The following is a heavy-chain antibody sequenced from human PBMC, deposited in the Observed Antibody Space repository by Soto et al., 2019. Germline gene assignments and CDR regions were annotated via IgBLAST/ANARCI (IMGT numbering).Heavy chain of an antibody. V-gene: IGHV3-7*01. Sequence: EVQLVESGGGLVQPGGSLRLSCAASGFTFSNYWMNWVRQAPGKGLEWVADIKQDGSEKHFVDSVKGRFTISRDNAKNFLYLEMTSLRAEDMAVYYCARTRDDDSSTTSFYRPLDYWGQGTLVTVFS. CDR3: ARTRDDDSSTTSFYRPLDY. D-gene: IGHD2-2*01. CDR1: GFTFSNYW. J-gene: IGHJ4*02. CDR2: IKQDGSEK.